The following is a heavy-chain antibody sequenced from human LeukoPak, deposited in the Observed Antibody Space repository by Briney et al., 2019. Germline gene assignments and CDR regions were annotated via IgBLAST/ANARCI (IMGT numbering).Heavy chain of an antibody. Sequence: GRSLRLSCAASGFTFSSYAMHWVRQAPGKWLEWVAVISYDGSNKYYAASVKGRFTISRDKSKNTLYLQMNSLRAEDTAVYSCASIPGGYEYVWGSYRTSTIDYWGQGTPVTVSS. CDR2: ISYDGSNK. CDR3: ASIPGGYEYVWGSYRTSTIDY. V-gene: IGHV3-30*04. CDR1: GFTFSSYA. J-gene: IGHJ4*02. D-gene: IGHD3-16*02.